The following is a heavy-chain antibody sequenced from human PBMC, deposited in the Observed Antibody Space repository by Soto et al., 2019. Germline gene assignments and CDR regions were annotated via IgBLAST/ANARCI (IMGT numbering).Heavy chain of an antibody. CDR2: ISYDGSNK. CDR1: GFTFSSYG. J-gene: IGHJ3*02. V-gene: IGHV3-30*18. Sequence: GGSLRLSCAASGFTFSSYGMHWVRQAPGKGLEWVAVISYDGSNKYYADSVKGRFTISRDNSKNTLYLQMNSLRAEDTAVYYCAKPYSNGWYVEDAFDIWGQGTMVTVSS. CDR3: AKPYSNGWYVEDAFDI. D-gene: IGHD6-19*01.